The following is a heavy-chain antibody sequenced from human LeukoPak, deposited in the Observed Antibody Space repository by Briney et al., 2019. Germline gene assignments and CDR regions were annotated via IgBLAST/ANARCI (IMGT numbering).Heavy chain of an antibody. D-gene: IGHD5-18*01. CDR1: GFTVSSNY. J-gene: IGHJ4*02. CDR2: IYSGGST. Sequence: GGSLRLSCAASGFTVSSNYMSWVRQAPGKGLEWVSVIYSGGSTYYADSVKGRFTISRDNSKNTLYLQMNSLRAEDTAVYYCARKARGYSYGWLDHWGQGTLVTVSS. CDR3: ARKARGYSYGWLDH. V-gene: IGHV3-53*01.